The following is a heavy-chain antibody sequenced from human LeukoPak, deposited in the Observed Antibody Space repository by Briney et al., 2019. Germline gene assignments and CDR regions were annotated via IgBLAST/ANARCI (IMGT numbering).Heavy chain of an antibody. CDR3: TTGPGNSGY. V-gene: IGHV3-15*01. Sequence: GGSLRLSCAVSGLTFSNAWMSWVRQAPGKGLEWVGRIKSKTVGETTEYAAPVQGRFTISRGDSENTVYLQMSSLKNEDTAVYYCTTGPGNSGYWGQGTLVTVSS. CDR1: GLTFSNAW. D-gene: IGHD4-23*01. CDR2: IKSKTVGETT. J-gene: IGHJ4*02.